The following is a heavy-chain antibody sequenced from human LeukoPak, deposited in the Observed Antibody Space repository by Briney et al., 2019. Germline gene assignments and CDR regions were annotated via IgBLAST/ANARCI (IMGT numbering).Heavy chain of an antibody. J-gene: IGHJ5*02. D-gene: IGHD6-19*01. CDR3: ARGIAVAGTNGNWFDP. V-gene: IGHV4-4*02. CDR1: GGSISSSNW. CDR2: IYYSGTT. Sequence: PSGTLSLTCAVSGGSISSSNWWSWVRQPPGKGLEWIGCIYYSGTTYYKPSLKTRVTISVDTSKKQFSLKLSSATAADTAVYYCARGIAVAGTNGNWFDPWGQGTLVTVSS.